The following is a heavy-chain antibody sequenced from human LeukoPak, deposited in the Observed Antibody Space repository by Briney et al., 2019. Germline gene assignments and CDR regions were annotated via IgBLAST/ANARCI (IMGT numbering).Heavy chain of an antibody. CDR3: AREEGYDLFDY. Sequence: PAGSLSLSCPASGFTFSSYSMNWVRQAPGKGLEWVSYISSSSSQIYYADSVKGRFTISRDNAKNLLYLQMNSLRAEDTAVYYCAREEGYDLFDYWGQGTLVTVSS. J-gene: IGHJ4*02. CDR2: ISSSSSQI. D-gene: IGHD5-12*01. V-gene: IGHV3-48*01. CDR1: GFTFSSYS.